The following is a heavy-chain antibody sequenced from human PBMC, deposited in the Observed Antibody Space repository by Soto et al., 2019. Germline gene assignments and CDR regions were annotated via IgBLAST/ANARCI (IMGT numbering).Heavy chain of an antibody. J-gene: IGHJ5*02. CDR3: SRYEAGSCYWKNCFDP. CDR1: GGTFSTYT. Sequence: GASVKVACKASGGTFSTYTMTRVRQAPAQGLEWMGGSIPLFGTANYSHKFQGRVTITADERTSTVYIELRSLRSEDTAVYYCSRYEAGSCYWKNCFDPWGQGTLVTISS. CDR2: SIPLFGTA. V-gene: IGHV1-69*13. D-gene: IGHD2-15*01.